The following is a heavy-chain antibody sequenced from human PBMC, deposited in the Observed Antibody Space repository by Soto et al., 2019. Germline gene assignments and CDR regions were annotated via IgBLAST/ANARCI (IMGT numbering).Heavy chain of an antibody. CDR1: GFTFSSYG. Sequence: GGSLRLSCAASGFTFSSYGMHWVRQAPGKGLEWVAVISYDGSNKYYADSVKGRFTISRDNSKNTLYLQMNSLRAEDTAVYYRAKDRAGNIEYYFAYWGQGTLVTVSS. CDR3: AKDRAGNIEYYFAY. CDR2: ISYDGSNK. V-gene: IGHV3-30*18. D-gene: IGHD6-13*01. J-gene: IGHJ4*02.